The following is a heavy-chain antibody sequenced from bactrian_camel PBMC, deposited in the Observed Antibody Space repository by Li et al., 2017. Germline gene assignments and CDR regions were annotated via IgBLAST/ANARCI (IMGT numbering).Heavy chain of an antibody. CDR3: ATDLMVTTGEYTY. J-gene: IGHJ4*01. Sequence: VQLVESGGGSVQIGGFLTLACAASRGFDDADAEWGWFRQAPGAQCEMVASISPDGKEYYSDSVKGRFAISRDDAKNTVYLQMNSLNSEDSGVYYCATDLMVTTGEYTYWGQGTQVTVS. CDR2: ISPDGKE. D-gene: IGHD5*01. V-gene: IGHV3S53*01. CDR1: RGFDDADAE.